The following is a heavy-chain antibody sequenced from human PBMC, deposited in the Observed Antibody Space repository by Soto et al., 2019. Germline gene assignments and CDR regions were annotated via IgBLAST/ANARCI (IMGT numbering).Heavy chain of an antibody. CDR1: GDTFTGYY. D-gene: IGHD6-25*01. V-gene: IGHV1-2*02. Sequence: QVQLVQSGAEVKKPGASVKVSCEASGDTFTGYYVHWVRQAPGQGLEWMGWISPHGGGAKYAQNFNGRVTLTTDTSHSTAYMEVTRLRSDDTAVYFCAIGDSGGNPPMSWGQGTLVTASS. CDR2: ISPHGGGA. J-gene: IGHJ4*02. CDR3: AIGDSGGNPPMS.